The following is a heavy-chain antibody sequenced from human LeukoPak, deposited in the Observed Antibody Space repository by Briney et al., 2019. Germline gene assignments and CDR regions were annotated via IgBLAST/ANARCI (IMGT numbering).Heavy chain of an antibody. Sequence: PGGSLRLSCAASGFTFGSYAMSWVRQAPGKGLEWVSIITNTGGDTSHADSVKGRFTISRDNSKNTLFLQMNSLRAEDTAVYYCAKGVRPSAPNGRVFDFWGQGTLVTVSS. V-gene: IGHV3-23*01. CDR1: GFTFGSYA. J-gene: IGHJ4*02. D-gene: IGHD2-2*01. CDR2: ITNTGGDT. CDR3: AKGVRPSAPNGRVFDF.